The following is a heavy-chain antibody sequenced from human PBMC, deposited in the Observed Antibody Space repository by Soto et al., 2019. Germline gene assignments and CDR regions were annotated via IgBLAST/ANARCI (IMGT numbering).Heavy chain of an antibody. J-gene: IGHJ4*02. CDR2: INHSGST. V-gene: IGHV4-34*01. Sequence: QVQLQQWGAGLLKPSETLSLTCAVYGGSFSGYYWSWIRQPPGKGLEWIGEINHSGSTNYNPSLKSRGTISVDTSKNQFSLKLSSVTAADTAVYYCARGGLQWLVLFDYWGQGTLVTVSS. D-gene: IGHD6-19*01. CDR3: ARGGLQWLVLFDY. CDR1: GGSFSGYY.